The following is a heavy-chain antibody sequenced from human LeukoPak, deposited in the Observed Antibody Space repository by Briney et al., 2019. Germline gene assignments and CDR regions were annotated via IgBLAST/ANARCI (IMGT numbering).Heavy chain of an antibody. J-gene: IGHJ4*02. V-gene: IGHV4-30-2*01. CDR1: GGSISSSSYY. CDR2: IYHSGST. CDR3: ARIRSGSYFDFDY. Sequence: SETLSLTCTVSGGSISSSSYYWGWIRQPPWKGLEWIGYIYHSGSTYYNPSLKSRVTISVDRSKNQFSLKLSSVTAADTAVYYCARIRSGSYFDFDYWGQGTLVTVSS. D-gene: IGHD1-26*01.